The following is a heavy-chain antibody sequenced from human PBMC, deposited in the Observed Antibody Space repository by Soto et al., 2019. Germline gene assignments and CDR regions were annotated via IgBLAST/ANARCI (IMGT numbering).Heavy chain of an antibody. CDR2: IVPMFGTT. J-gene: IGHJ4*02. Sequence: QVQLVQSGAEVKKPGSSVKIYCRASGGTFSSYGISWVRQAPGQGREWMGGIVPMFGTTHYALIFQGRVTIAADESTGTTYMELTSLRSADTAVYYCARLHTRGIMEVCGQGTLVTVSS. V-gene: IGHV1-69*01. D-gene: IGHD1-26*01. CDR1: GGTFSSYG. CDR3: ARLHTRGIMEV.